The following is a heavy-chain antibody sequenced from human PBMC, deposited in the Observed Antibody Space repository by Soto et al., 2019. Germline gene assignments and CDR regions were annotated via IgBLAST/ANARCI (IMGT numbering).Heavy chain of an antibody. CDR3: ARIFKGLFDWQH. J-gene: IGHJ4*02. D-gene: IGHD3-9*01. V-gene: IGHV2-5*02. CDR1: GFSLSTSGVG. CDR2: IYWDDDK. Sequence: SGPTLVNPTQTLTLTCTFSGFSLSTSGVGVGWIRQPPGKAPEWLALIYWDDDKRYSPSLKSRLTITKDTSKNQVVLTMTNMDPVDTATYYCARIFKGLFDWQHWGQGTLVTVSS.